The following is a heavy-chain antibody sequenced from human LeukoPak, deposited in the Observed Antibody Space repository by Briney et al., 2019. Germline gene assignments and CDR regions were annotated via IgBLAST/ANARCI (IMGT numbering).Heavy chain of an antibody. Sequence: GGSLRLSCAASGFTFSSYAMHWVRQAPGKGLEWVAVISYDGSNKYYADSVKGRFTISRDNSKNTLYLQMNSLRAEDTAVYYCASANWNANWFDPWGQGTLVTVSS. CDR1: GFTFSSYA. CDR3: ASANWNANWFDP. D-gene: IGHD1-1*01. J-gene: IGHJ5*02. CDR2: ISYDGSNK. V-gene: IGHV3-30*04.